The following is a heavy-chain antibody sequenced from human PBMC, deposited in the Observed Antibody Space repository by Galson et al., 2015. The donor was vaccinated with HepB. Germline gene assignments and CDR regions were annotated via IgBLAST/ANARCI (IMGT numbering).Heavy chain of an antibody. Sequence: SLRLSCAASGFTFNTYDMTWVRQAPGKGLEWVSSFGYIGGGTTYADSVKGRFTISRDNSKSTLFLQMNSLRADDTAVYYCAKVLVSWYFDLWGRGTLGTVSS. J-gene: IGHJ2*01. V-gene: IGHV3-23*01. CDR1: GFTFNTYD. CDR3: AKVLVSWYFDL. CDR2: FGYIGGGT.